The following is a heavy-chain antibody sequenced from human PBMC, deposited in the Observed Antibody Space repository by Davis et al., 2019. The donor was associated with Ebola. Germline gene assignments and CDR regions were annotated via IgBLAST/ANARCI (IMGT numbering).Heavy chain of an antibody. CDR3: ARGGSYFGGYFDY. D-gene: IGHD1-26*01. V-gene: IGHV1-69*04. CDR1: GGTFSSYA. CDR2: IIPILGIA. J-gene: IGHJ4*02. Sequence: AASVKVSCKASGGTFSSYAISWVRQAPGQGLEWMGRIIPILGIANYAQKFQGRVTITADKSTSTAYMKLSSLRSEDTAVYYCARGGSYFGGYFDYWGQGTLVTVSS.